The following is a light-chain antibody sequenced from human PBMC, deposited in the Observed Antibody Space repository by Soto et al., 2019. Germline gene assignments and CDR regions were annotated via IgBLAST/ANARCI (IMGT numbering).Light chain of an antibody. CDR3: HQYKNWPPVT. V-gene: IGKV3-15*01. J-gene: IGKJ4*01. CDR2: GAS. Sequence: EIVMTQSPATVSVSPGERATLSCRASQNINSDLAWYQQKPGQAPRLLIFGASTRATGIPARFSGSGSGTAFTHTISSLQSEDFAVYYCHQYKNWPPVTFGGGTKVEIK. CDR1: QNINSD.